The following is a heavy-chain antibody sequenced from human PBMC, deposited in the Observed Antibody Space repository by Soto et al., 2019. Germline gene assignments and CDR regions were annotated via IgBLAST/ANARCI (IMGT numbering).Heavy chain of an antibody. Sequence: EVQLVESGGGLVQPGGSLKLSCAASGFTFSGSAMHWVRQASGKGLEWVGCIRSKANSYATAYAASVKGRFTISRDDSKITAYLQMKSLKTEDTAVYYCTRHGPDCGDYGWWWYGMDVWGQGTTVTVSS. D-gene: IGHD4-17*01. CDR2: IRSKANSYAT. CDR1: GFTFSGSA. J-gene: IGHJ6*02. CDR3: TRHGPDCGDYGWWWYGMDV. V-gene: IGHV3-73*01.